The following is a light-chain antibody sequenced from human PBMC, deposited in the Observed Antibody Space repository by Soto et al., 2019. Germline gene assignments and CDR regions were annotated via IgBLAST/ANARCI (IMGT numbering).Light chain of an antibody. V-gene: IGLV1-44*01. J-gene: IGLJ1*01. CDR1: SSNIGSHT. CDR2: SNN. CDR3: AAWYDSLNGYV. Sequence: QSVLTQPPSASGTPGQRVTISCSGSSSNIGSHTVNWYQQLPGTAPQLLIYSNNQRPSGVPDRFSGSKYGTSASLAISGLQSEDEADYYCAAWYDSLNGYVFGTGTKLTVL.